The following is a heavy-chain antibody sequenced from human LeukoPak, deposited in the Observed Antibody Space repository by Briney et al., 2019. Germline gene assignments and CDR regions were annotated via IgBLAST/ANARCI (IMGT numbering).Heavy chain of an antibody. CDR3: AKVGTTVPHYFDC. CDR2: ISDSGGST. J-gene: IGHJ4*02. Sequence: GGSLRLSCAASGFTFSGYAMSWVRQAPGKGLEWVSGISDSGGSTYYAQSVKGRFTISRDNSKNTLYLQMNGLRVEDTAVYYCAKVGTTVPHYFDCWGQGTLVTVSS. V-gene: IGHV3-23*01. CDR1: GFTFSGYA. D-gene: IGHD4-17*01.